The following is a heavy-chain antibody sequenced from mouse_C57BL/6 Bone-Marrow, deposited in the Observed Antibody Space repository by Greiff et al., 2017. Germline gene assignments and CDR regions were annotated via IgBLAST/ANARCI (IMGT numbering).Heavy chain of an antibody. V-gene: IGHV1-15*01. CDR3: TRNDYDPRGY. D-gene: IGHD2-4*01. CDR1: GYTFTDYE. J-gene: IGHJ4*01. Sequence: VQLQQSGAELVRPGASVTLSCKASGYTFTDYEMHWVKQTPVHGLEWIGAIDPETGGTAYNQKFKGKAILTADKSSSTAYMELRSLTSEDSAVYYCTRNDYDPRGYWGQGTSVTVSS. CDR2: IDPETGGT.